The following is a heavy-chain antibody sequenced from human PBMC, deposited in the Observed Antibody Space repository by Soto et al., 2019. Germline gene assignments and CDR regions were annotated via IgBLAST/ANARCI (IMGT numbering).Heavy chain of an antibody. CDR3: ATSRPWGEGRAGWFDP. J-gene: IGHJ5*02. V-gene: IGHV4-39*01. D-gene: IGHD3-16*01. CDR1: GGSISSSSYY. CDR2: IYYSGST. Sequence: QLQLQESGPGLVKPSETLSLTCTVSGGSISSSSYYWDWIRQPPGKGLEWIGSIYYSGSTSYNPPLKGRVTISVDTSMNQFSLKLRFVTAADTAVYFCATSRPWGEGRAGWFDPWGQGTLVTVSS.